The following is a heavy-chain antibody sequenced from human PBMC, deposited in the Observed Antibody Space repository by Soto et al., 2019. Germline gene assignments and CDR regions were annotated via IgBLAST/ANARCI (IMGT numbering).Heavy chain of an antibody. D-gene: IGHD3-3*01. J-gene: IGHJ4*02. V-gene: IGHV4-39*01. CDR3: ASRGYYDLPGLDDY. CDR1: GGSISSSSYY. CDR2: IYYSGST. Sequence: QLQLQESGPGLVKPSETLSLTCTVSGGSISSSSYYWGWIRQPPGKGLEWIGSIYYSGSTYYNPSLKSRVTIAVDTSKNQFSLKLSSVTAADTAVYYCASRGYYDLPGLDDYWGQGTLVTVSS.